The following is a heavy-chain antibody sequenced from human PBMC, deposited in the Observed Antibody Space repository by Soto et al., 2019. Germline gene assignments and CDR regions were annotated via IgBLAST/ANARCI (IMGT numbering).Heavy chain of an antibody. CDR3: AREEPNTAPLVF. CDR2: ISFDEANK. V-gene: IGHV3-30-3*01. J-gene: IGHJ4*02. Sequence: QVKLVESGGDVVRPGMSLRLACETFGFTFSRYPIHWVRQAPGKGLEWVAGISFDEANKKYADSVRGRFTVSRDNLKSTVYLQMDSLGAEDTASYFCAREEPNTAPLVFWGQGTQVTVS. CDR1: GFTFSRYP. D-gene: IGHD4-17*01.